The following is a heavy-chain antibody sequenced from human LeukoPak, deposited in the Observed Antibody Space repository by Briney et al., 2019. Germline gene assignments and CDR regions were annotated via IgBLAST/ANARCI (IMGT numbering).Heavy chain of an antibody. Sequence: GASLRLSCAASGFTFSSYAMSWVRQAPGKGLEWVSAISGSGGSTYYADSVKGRFIISRDNSKNTLYLQMNSLRAEDTAVYYCAKDQEYSSSWYGVYYFDYRGQGTLVTVSS. J-gene: IGHJ4*02. CDR1: GFTFSSYA. CDR3: AKDQEYSSSWYGVYYFDY. D-gene: IGHD6-13*01. V-gene: IGHV3-23*01. CDR2: ISGSGGST.